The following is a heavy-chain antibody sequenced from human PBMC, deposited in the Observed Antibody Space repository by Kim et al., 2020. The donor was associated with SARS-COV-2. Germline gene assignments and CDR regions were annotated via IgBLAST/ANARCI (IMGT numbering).Heavy chain of an antibody. CDR1: GGSISSYY. J-gene: IGHJ4*02. V-gene: IGHV4-59*01. D-gene: IGHD3-10*01. CDR2: IYYSGST. Sequence: SETLSLTCTVSGGSISSYYWSWIRQPPGKGLEWIGYIYYSGSTNYNPSLKSRVTISVDTSKNQFSLKLSSVTAADTAVYYCARGPYRFGELLLYYFDYWGQGTLVTVSS. CDR3: ARGPYRFGELLLYYFDY.